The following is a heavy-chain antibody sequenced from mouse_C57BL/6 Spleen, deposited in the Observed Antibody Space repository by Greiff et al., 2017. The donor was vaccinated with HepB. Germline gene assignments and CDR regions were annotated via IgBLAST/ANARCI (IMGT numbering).Heavy chain of an antibody. Sequence: EVMLVESGGDLVKPGGSLKLSCAASGFTFSSYGMSWVRQTPDKRLEWVATISSGGSYTYYPDSVKGRFTISRDNAKNTLYLQMSSLKSEDTAMYYCARPPPYYGNYFYYFDYWGQGTPLTVSS. J-gene: IGHJ2*01. CDR3: ARPPPYYGNYFYYFDY. CDR1: GFTFSSYG. V-gene: IGHV5-6*02. D-gene: IGHD2-10*01. CDR2: ISSGGSYT.